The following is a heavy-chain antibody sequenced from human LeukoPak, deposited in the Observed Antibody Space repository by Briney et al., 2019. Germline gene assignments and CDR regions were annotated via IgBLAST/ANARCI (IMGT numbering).Heavy chain of an antibody. Sequence: GASVTVSCKASGYTFTSYGISWVRQAPGQGLEWMGWISAYNGNTNYAQKLQGRVTMTTDTSTSTAYMELRSLRSDDTAVYYCARDSGDLYGVVITHYFDYWGQGTLVTVSS. CDR1: GYTFTSYG. D-gene: IGHD3-3*01. J-gene: IGHJ4*02. CDR2: ISAYNGNT. V-gene: IGHV1-18*01. CDR3: ARDSGDLYGVVITHYFDY.